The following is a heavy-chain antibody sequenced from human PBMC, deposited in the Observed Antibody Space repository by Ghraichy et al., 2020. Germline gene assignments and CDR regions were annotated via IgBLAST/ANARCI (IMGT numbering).Heavy chain of an antibody. CDR2: IKSISDGGTT. D-gene: IGHD1-26*01. J-gene: IGHJ5*02. V-gene: IGHV3-15*01. Sequence: GESLNISCAASGFTFSNVWMNWVRQAPGKGLEWVGRIKSISDGGTTDYAAPVKGRFTISRDDSKNTLYLQMNSLKAEDTAVYYCSGGWFDPWSQGTLVTVSS. CDR1: GFTFSNVW. CDR3: SGGWFDP.